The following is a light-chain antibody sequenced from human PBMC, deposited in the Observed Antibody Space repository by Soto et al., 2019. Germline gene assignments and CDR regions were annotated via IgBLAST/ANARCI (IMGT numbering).Light chain of an antibody. J-gene: IGKJ4*01. Sequence: VLTQSPATLSLSPGERATLSCRASQSVSSYLAWYQQKPGQAPRLLIYDTSNRATGVPARFSGSGSGTDFTLTISSLEPEDCAIYYCQQFFRIPLTFGGGTKVEIK. V-gene: IGKV3-11*01. CDR2: DTS. CDR3: QQFFRIPLT. CDR1: QSVSSY.